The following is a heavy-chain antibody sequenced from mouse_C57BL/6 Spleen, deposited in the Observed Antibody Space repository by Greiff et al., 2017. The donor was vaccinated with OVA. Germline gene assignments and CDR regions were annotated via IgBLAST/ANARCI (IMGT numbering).Heavy chain of an antibody. V-gene: IGHV1-26*01. J-gene: IGHJ2*01. Sequence: VQLQQSGPELVKPGASVKISCKASGYTFTDYYMNWVKQSHGKSLEWIGDINPNNGGTSYNQKFKGKATLTVDKSSSTAYMELRSLTSEDSAVYYCARGDNYGYWGQGTTRTVSS. CDR1: GYTFTDYY. CDR3: ARGDNYGY. CDR2: INPNNGGT. D-gene: IGHD1-1*01.